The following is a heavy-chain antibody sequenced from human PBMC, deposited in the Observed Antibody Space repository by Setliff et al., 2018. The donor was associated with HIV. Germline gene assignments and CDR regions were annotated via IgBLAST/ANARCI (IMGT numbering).Heavy chain of an antibody. D-gene: IGHD1-26*01. J-gene: IGHJ6*03. CDR1: GFSFSSYW. V-gene: IGHV3-74*01. CDR3: ARGTSGSYYYQYYYYLDV. CDR2: IDIDGTTA. Sequence: GVLRLSCAASGFSFSSYWMHWVRQPPGKGLVWVSRIDIDGTTATYADSVKGRFTISRDNAKNTLYLQMNSLRAEDTAVYYCARGTSGSYYYQYYYYLDVWGKGTTVTVSS.